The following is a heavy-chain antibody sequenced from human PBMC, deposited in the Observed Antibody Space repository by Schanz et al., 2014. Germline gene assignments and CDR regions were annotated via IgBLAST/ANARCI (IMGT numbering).Heavy chain of an antibody. J-gene: IGHJ4*02. D-gene: IGHD6-13*01. CDR3: AKSQGSSFDS. Sequence: EVQLVESGGGVVQPGRSLRLSCAASGFTFSSYGMHWVRQAPGKGLEWVSAISGGGGTTYYTDSVKGRFTISRDNSKSTLYLQMSSLRAEDTAVYYCAKSQGSSFDSWGQGTLVTVSS. CDR1: GFTFSSYG. V-gene: IGHV3-23*04. CDR2: ISGGGGTT.